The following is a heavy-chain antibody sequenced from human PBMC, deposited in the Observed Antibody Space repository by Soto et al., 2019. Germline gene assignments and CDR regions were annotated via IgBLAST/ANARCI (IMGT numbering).Heavy chain of an antibody. J-gene: IGHJ4*02. D-gene: IGHD3-10*01. V-gene: IGHV4-4*02. CDR1: GGSIRSSNW. CDR2: IYHSGST. CDR3: ARRWGEGRVDY. Sequence: QVQLQESGPGLVKPSGTLSLTCAVSGGSIRSSNWWSWVRQPPGKGLQWIGEIYHSGSTNYIPSLKSRVTRSVDKSRNQFSLKLSSVTAADTAVYYCARRWGEGRVDYWGQGTLVTVSS.